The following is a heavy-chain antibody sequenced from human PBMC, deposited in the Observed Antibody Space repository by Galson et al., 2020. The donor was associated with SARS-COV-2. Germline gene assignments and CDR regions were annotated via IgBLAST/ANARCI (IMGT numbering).Heavy chain of an antibody. CDR1: GGSISSGDYY. Sequence: ETSETLSLTCTVSGGSISSGDYYWSWIRQPPGKGLEWIGYIYYSGSTYYNPSLKSRVTISVDTSKNQFSLKLSSVTAADTAVYYCARGRDDSGGYYVWYYYGMDVWGQGTTVTVSS. CDR3: ARGRDDSGGYYVWYYYGMDV. D-gene: IGHD3-22*01. CDR2: IYYSGST. J-gene: IGHJ6*02. V-gene: IGHV4-30-4*01.